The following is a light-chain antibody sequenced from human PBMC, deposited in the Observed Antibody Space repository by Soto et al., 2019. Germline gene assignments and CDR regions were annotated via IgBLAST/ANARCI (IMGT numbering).Light chain of an antibody. CDR3: QQYGDSRT. J-gene: IGKJ1*01. V-gene: IGKV3-20*01. Sequence: EIVLTQSPGTLSLSPGERATLSCRASQTVANSALAWYQQKPGQAPRLLIFGASSRATAIPDRISGSGSGTDFTLSISRLEPEDFAVYYCQQYGDSRTFGQGTKVEIK. CDR1: QTVANSA. CDR2: GAS.